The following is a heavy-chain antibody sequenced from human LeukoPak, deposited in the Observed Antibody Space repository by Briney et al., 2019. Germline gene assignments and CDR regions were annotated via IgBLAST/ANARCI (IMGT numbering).Heavy chain of an antibody. CDR2: ISYDGSNK. CDR3: ARGRSGYATASCDY. CDR1: GFTFSSYA. J-gene: IGHJ4*02. D-gene: IGHD5-12*01. Sequence: GGSLRLSCAASGFTFSSYAMHWVRRAPGKGLEWVAVISYDGSNKYYADSVKGRFTISRDNSKNTLYLQMNSLRAEDTAVYYCARGRSGYATASCDYWGQGTLVTVSS. V-gene: IGHV3-30-3*01.